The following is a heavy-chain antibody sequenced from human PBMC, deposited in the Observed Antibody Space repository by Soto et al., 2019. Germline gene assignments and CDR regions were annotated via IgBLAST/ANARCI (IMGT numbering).Heavy chain of an antibody. CDR1: GGTFSSYA. J-gene: IGHJ6*02. Sequence: QVRLVQSGAEVKKPGSSVKVSCKASGGTFSSYAITWVRQAPGQGLEWMGGIIPILGTADYAQKFQGRVTITADESTSTAYMELSSLRSEDTAVYYCASKEAAMYYSGMDVWGQGTTVTVSS. D-gene: IGHD5-18*01. CDR3: ASKEAAMYYSGMDV. V-gene: IGHV1-69*12. CDR2: IIPILGTA.